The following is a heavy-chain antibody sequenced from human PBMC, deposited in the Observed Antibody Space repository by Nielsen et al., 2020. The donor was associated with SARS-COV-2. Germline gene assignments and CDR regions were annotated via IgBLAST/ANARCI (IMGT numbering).Heavy chain of an antibody. D-gene: IGHD3-10*01. V-gene: IGHV3-21*01. CDR2: ISSSSSYI. J-gene: IGHJ6*02. Sequence: GGSLRLSCAASGFTFSSYSMNWVRQAPGKGLEWVSSISSSSSYIYYADSVKGRFTISRDNSKNTLYLQMNSLRAEDTAVYYCARDMVRGVIISHYYYYYGMDVWGQGTTVTVSS. CDR1: GFTFSSYS. CDR3: ARDMVRGVIISHYYYYYGMDV.